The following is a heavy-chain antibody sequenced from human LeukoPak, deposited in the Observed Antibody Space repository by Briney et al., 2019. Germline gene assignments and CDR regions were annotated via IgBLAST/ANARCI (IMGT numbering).Heavy chain of an antibody. CDR1: GYTFTSYD. Sequence: ASVKVSCKASGYTFTSYDINWVRQAPGQGLEWMGLINPRGTATRYAESFQGRLTLTRDLSTSTDYMELSSLRSDDTAVYFCARDTSEGDYAWWFDPWGQGTLVTVAS. V-gene: IGHV1-46*01. CDR3: ARDTSEGDYAWWFDP. D-gene: IGHD3-16*01. CDR2: INPRGTAT. J-gene: IGHJ5*02.